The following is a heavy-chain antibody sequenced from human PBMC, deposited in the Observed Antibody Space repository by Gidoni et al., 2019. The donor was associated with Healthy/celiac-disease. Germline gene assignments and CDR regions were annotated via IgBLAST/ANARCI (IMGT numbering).Heavy chain of an antibody. V-gene: IGHV1-8*01. D-gene: IGHD3-3*01. Sequence: QVQLVQSGAEVKKPGASVKVSCQASGYTFPRSDINWVRQATGQGLEWKGWMNPNSGNTGYAQKFQGRVTMTRNTSISTAYMELSSLRSEDTAVYYCARNVLRFLECYDYWGQGTLVTGSS. CDR1: GYTFPRSD. CDR2: MNPNSGNT. J-gene: IGHJ4*02. CDR3: ARNVLRFLECYDY.